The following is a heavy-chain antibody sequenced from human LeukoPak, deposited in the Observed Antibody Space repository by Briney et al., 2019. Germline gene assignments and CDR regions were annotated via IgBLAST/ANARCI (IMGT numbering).Heavy chain of an antibody. D-gene: IGHD3-10*01. J-gene: IGHJ5*02. CDR3: ARGRGTVRGVTRQFWFDP. V-gene: IGHV1-2*02. Sequence: ASVKVSCKASGYTFTDYYVHWVRQAPGQGLEWMGWINPNSADTSYAQKFRGRVIMTRDTSINTAYVVLSGLKSDDTAVYYCARGRGTVRGVTRQFWFDPWGQGTLVTVSS. CDR2: INPNSADT. CDR1: GYTFTDYY.